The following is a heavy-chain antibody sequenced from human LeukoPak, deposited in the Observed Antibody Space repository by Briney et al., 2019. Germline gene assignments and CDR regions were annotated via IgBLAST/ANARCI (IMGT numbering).Heavy chain of an antibody. CDR3: AKSSCSGGSCYWPQRDYYYYYGMDV. CDR2: IYHSGST. Sequence: SETLSLTCAVSGGSISSSNWWSWVRQPPGKGLEWIGEIYHSGSTNYNPSLKSRVTISVDKSKNQFSLKLSSVTAADTAVYYCAKSSCSGGSCYWPQRDYYYYYGMDVWGQGTTVIVSS. CDR1: GGSISSSNW. J-gene: IGHJ6*02. V-gene: IGHV4-4*02. D-gene: IGHD2-15*01.